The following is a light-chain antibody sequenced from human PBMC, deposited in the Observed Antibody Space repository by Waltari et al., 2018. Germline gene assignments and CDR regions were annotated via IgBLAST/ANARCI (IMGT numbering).Light chain of an antibody. CDR2: DVN. Sequence: QSALTQPPSASGSPGQSVTISCTGTRRDIGGRNFVSWYQQRPGKAPRFLIYDVNKRPSGVSDRFSGSKSGNTASLTVSGLQPDDEATYYCSAFAGSNNFGVFGGGTKLTVL. CDR3: SAFAGSNNFGV. V-gene: IGLV2-8*01. CDR1: RRDIGGRNF. J-gene: IGLJ3*02.